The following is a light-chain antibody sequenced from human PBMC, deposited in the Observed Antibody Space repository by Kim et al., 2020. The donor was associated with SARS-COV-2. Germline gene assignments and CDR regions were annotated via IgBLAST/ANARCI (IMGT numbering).Light chain of an antibody. CDR1: QSLLHSDEKIS. J-gene: IGKJ2*01. CDR2: EAS. Sequence: DVVMTQTPLSLSVSPGQTASISCKSSQSLLHSDEKISLYWYLQKPGQSPQLLIYEASSRFAGVPDRFSGSGSGTDFTLKISRVEAEDVGIYYCMHGTYVEFTFGQGTKLEI. CDR3: MHGTYVEFT. V-gene: IGKV2-29*02.